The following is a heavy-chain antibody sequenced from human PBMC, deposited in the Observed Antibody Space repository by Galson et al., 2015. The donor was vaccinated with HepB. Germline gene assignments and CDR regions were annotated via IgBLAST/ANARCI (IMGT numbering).Heavy chain of an antibody. CDR2: ISSSSSYA. D-gene: IGHD3-10*01. CDR3: ARHYSGSGGYYVFFEY. V-gene: IGHV3-11*06. CDR1: GFTFSDYY. Sequence: SLRLSCAASGFTFSDYYMSWIRQAPGKGLEWVSYISSSSSYANYADSVKGRFTISRDSAKKSLYLQMNSLRAEDTAVYYCARHYSGSGGYYVFFEYWGQGTLVTVSS. J-gene: IGHJ4*02.